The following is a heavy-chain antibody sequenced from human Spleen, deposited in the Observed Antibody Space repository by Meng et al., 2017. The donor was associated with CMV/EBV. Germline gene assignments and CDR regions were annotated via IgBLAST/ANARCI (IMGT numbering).Heavy chain of an antibody. Sequence: GGSLRLSCAASGFTFSSYWMHWVRQAPGKGLVWVSHINSDGSSTNYADSVKGRFTISRDNAKNTVYLQMDSLRAEDTAVYYCARGDYDFRYAFDIWGQGTMVTVSS. V-gene: IGHV3-74*01. D-gene: IGHD3-3*01. J-gene: IGHJ3*02. CDR3: ARGDYDFRYAFDI. CDR1: GFTFSSYW. CDR2: INSDGSST.